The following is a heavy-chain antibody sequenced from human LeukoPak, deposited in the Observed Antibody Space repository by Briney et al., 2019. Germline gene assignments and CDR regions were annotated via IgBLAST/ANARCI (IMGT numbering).Heavy chain of an antibody. V-gene: IGHV3-9*01. J-gene: IGHJ4*02. CDR1: GFTYKNYT. D-gene: IGHD6-19*01. CDR3: AKDNRRHYTSGPNPDSLH. Sequence: GGSLRLSCVASGFTYKNYTMSWVRQAPGKGLEWVSGISWNSGSIDYADSVKGRFTISRDNAKNSLYLQMNSLRVEDTAFYYCAKDNRRHYTSGPNPDSLHWGQGALVTVSS. CDR2: ISWNSGSI.